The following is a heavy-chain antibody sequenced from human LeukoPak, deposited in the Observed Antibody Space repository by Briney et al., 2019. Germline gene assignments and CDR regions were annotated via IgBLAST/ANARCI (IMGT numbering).Heavy chain of an antibody. CDR1: GYTFTSYG. CDR3: VRDGGRSIAARPGFDY. J-gene: IGHJ4*02. CDR2: ISAYNGNT. V-gene: IGHV1-18*01. Sequence: GASVKVSCKASGYTFTSYGISWVRQAPGQGLEWMGWISAYNGNTNYAQKLQGRVTMTRDTSTSTVYMEVRSLGSDDTAVYYCVRDGGRSIAARPGFDYWGQGTLVTVSS. D-gene: IGHD6-6*01.